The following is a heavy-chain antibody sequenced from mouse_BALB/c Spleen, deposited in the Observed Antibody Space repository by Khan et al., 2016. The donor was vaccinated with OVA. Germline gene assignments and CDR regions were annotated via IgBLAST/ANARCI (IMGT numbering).Heavy chain of an antibody. D-gene: IGHD2-2*01. CDR3: TRSGYGSFVY. J-gene: IGHJ3*01. Sequence: QVQLKQSGAELVKPGTSVKLSCKASGYTFTSYYMYWVKQRPGQGLEWIGEINPNNGGTNFNEKFKSKATLTVDKSSSTAYMEFISLTSEDSAVYYCTRSGYGSFVYWGQGTLVTVSA. V-gene: IGHV1S81*02. CDR2: INPNNGGT. CDR1: GYTFTSYY.